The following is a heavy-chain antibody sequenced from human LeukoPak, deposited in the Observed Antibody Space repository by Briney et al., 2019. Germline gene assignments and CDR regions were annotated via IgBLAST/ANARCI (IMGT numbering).Heavy chain of an antibody. D-gene: IGHD3-10*01. CDR1: GGSISSGGYY. CDR2: IYYSGST. Sequence: SQTLSLTCTVSGGSISSGGYYWSWIRQHPGKGLEWIGYIYYSGSTYYNPSLKSRVTISGDTSKNQFSLKLSSVTAADTVVYYCAIAIRGVSPWFDYWGQGTLVTVSS. J-gene: IGHJ4*02. CDR3: AIAIRGVSPWFDY. V-gene: IGHV4-31*03.